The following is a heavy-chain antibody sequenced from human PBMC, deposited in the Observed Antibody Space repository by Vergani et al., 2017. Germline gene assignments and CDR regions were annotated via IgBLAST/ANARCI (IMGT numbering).Heavy chain of an antibody. CDR1: GFTVSNNY. D-gene: IGHD3-22*01. CDR2: IYSGGST. J-gene: IGHJ4*02. CDR3: ARLEDSSGYYTXLDY. Sequence: EVQLVESGGALIQPGGSLRLSCAASGFTVSNNYMNWVRQAPGKGLEWVSVIYSGGSTYYADSVKGRFTISRDNAKNSLYLQMNSLRDEDTAVYYCARLEDSSGYYTXLDYWGQGTLVTVSS. V-gene: IGHV3-53*01.